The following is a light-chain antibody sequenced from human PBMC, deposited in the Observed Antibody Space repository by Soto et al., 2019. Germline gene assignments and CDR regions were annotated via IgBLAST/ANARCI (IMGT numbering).Light chain of an antibody. Sequence: DIQMTQSPSTLSASVGDRVTITCRASQSISAWLAWYQQKPGKAPKLLIYKASSLESGGPSRFSGSGSGREFTLTISSLQPDDFATYYGQQYDSYSYTFGQGTKLEIK. CDR1: QSISAW. CDR3: QQYDSYSYT. CDR2: KAS. J-gene: IGKJ2*01. V-gene: IGKV1-5*03.